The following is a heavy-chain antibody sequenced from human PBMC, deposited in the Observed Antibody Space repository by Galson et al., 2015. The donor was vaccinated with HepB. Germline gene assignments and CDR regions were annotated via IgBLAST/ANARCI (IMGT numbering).Heavy chain of an antibody. J-gene: IGHJ5*02. D-gene: IGHD1-1*01. Sequence: SLRLSCAASGFNFTAYGFHWVRQAPGKGLEYFSAISSFASDTFYADSVNDRFTISRDDSKNIIYLQMNSLKTEDTAVYYCVIFPVDDDDPRWFDPWGQGTLVTVSS. CDR1: GFNFTAYG. CDR3: VIFPVDDDDPRWFDP. V-gene: IGHV3-64D*06. CDR2: ISSFASDT.